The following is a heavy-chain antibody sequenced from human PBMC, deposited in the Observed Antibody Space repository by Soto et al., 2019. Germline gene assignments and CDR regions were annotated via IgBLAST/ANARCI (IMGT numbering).Heavy chain of an antibody. CDR1: GGLFSSYA. D-gene: IGHD3-22*01. Sequence: QEQLVQSGAEVKKSGSSVKVSCKDTGGLFSSYAVSWVRQAPGQGVEWMGGIIPVFDTVYYAQKFQGRVTITADEFTNTAYMELSSLRSEDTAMYYCARGGSGYVWFNEFWGQGTLVTVSS. V-gene: IGHV1-69*01. CDR2: IIPVFDTV. CDR3: ARGGSGYVWFNEF. J-gene: IGHJ4*02.